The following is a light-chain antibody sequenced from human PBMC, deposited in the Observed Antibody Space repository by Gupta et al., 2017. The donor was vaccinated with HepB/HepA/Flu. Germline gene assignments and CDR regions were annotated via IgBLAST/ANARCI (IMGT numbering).Light chain of an antibody. CDR2: SAS. CDR3: QHLIGYTCT. Sequence: DIQLTQSPSFLSASVGDTVTITCRASEGISNDLAWYQQKPGKPPKLLIYSASTLQRGVPSRFSGIGSGTEFTLTITSLQPGDFATDFCQHLIGYTCTFGQGTKLEIK. CDR1: EGISND. J-gene: IGKJ2*02. V-gene: IGKV1-9*01.